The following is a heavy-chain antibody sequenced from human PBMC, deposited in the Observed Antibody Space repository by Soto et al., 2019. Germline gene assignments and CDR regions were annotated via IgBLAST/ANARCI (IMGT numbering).Heavy chain of an antibody. Sequence: GSLRLSCAASGFTFSSYEMNWVRQAPGKGLEWVSYISSSGSTIYYADSVKGRFTISRDNAKNSLYLQMNSLRAEDTAVYYCARDFSSSVAPAAFDIWGQGTMVTVSS. CDR2: ISSSGSTI. V-gene: IGHV3-48*03. D-gene: IGHD6-19*01. J-gene: IGHJ3*02. CDR3: ARDFSSSVAPAAFDI. CDR1: GFTFSSYE.